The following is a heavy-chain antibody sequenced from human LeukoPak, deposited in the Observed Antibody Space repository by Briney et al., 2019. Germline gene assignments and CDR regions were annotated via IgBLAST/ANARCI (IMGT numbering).Heavy chain of an antibody. CDR2: ISHSGST. V-gene: IGHV4-39*07. CDR3: ARLCLETTMIVVVFMPPQAWFDP. D-gene: IGHD3-22*01. CDR1: GGSISSSSHY. J-gene: IGHJ5*02. Sequence: TTSETLSLTCTVSGGSISSSSHYWGWFRQSPGKGLEWIGEISHSGSTNYNPSLKSRLTMSIDTSKNQFSMKLTSVTAADTAIYYCARLCLETTMIVVVFMPPQAWFDPWGQGTLVTVSS.